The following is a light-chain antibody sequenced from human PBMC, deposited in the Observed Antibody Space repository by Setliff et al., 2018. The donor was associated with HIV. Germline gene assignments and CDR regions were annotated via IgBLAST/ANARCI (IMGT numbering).Light chain of an antibody. CDR1: SSDIGAYNY. CDR3: SSYVNINTRV. Sequence: QSALTQPASVSGSPGQSITISCTGTSSDIGAYNYVSWYQQHPGKAPKVMIYDVRKRPSGVSNRFSGSKSGNTASLTISGLQAEDEAAYYCSSYVNINTRVFGTGTKV. V-gene: IGLV2-14*03. CDR2: DVR. J-gene: IGLJ1*01.